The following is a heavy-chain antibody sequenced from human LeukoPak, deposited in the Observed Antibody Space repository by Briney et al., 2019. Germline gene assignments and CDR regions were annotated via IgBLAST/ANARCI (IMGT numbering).Heavy chain of an antibody. Sequence: GGSLRLSCAASGFTFSSYGMHWVRQAPGKGLEWVAVIWYDGSNKYYADSVKGRFTISRDNSKNTLYLQMNSLRAEDTAVYYCAKDLAHSGYTDGFDYRGQGTLVTVSS. CDR1: GFTFSSYG. D-gene: IGHD5-12*01. J-gene: IGHJ4*02. CDR3: AKDLAHSGYTDGFDY. V-gene: IGHV3-33*06. CDR2: IWYDGSNK.